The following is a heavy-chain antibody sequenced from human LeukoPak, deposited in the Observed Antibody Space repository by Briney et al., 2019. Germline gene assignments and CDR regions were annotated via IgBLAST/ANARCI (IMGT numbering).Heavy chain of an antibody. CDR1: GFTFSSYG. CDR2: ISYDGSNT. D-gene: IGHD6-19*01. CDR3: ARDRGGSGWYIGGASEKPQYFQH. Sequence: ARSLRLSCATSGFTFSSYGMHWVRQAPGKGLEWVAVISYDGSNTYYADSVKGRFSISRDNSKNTLYLQMNSLRAEDTAVYYCARDRGGSGWYIGGASEKPQYFQHWGQGTLVTVSS. V-gene: IGHV3-30*03. J-gene: IGHJ1*01.